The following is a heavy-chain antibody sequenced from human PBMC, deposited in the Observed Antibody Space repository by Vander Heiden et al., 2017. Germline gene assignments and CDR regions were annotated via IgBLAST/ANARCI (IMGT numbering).Heavy chain of an antibody. V-gene: IGHV3-33*01. Sequence: QVQLVESEGGVVQPGGSLSLACVASGFRFSGINMHWVRQAPGKGLEWVAIIWYDGSNKFYIDSVKGRFTISRDNSMNTVYLHMDSLRAEDTAIYYCARDDGGLLDFWGQGTLVTVSS. CDR3: ARDDGGLLDF. CDR1: GFRFSGIN. J-gene: IGHJ4*02. D-gene: IGHD3-16*01. CDR2: IWYDGSNK.